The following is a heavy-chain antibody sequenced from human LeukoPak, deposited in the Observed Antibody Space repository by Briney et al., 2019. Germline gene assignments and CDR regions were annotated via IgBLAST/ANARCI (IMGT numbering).Heavy chain of an antibody. CDR3: ARGRRDTAMVED. Sequence: SETLSLTCSVSGGSISSSFWSWLRQSPGKGLEWVGHISNSGNTNYNPSLEGRVIISVDTSKSEVSLTLDPVTATDTAVYYCARGRRDTAMVEDWGQGTLVTVSS. V-gene: IGHV4-59*01. CDR1: GGSISSSF. D-gene: IGHD5-18*01. CDR2: ISNSGNT. J-gene: IGHJ4*02.